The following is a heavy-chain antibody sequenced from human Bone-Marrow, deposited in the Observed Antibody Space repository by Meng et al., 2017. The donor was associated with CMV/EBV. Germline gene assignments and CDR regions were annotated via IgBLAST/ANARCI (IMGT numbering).Heavy chain of an antibody. CDR3: ARGIPETLYYYYYGMDV. V-gene: IGHV3-30*04. D-gene: IGHD2-21*01. J-gene: IGHJ6*02. CDR1: GFTFSSYA. Sequence: GGSLRLSCAASGFTFSSYAMHWVRQAPGKGLEWVAVISYDGSNKYYADSVKGRFTISRDNSKNTLYLQMNSLRAEDTAVYYCARGIPETLYYYYYGMDVWGQGTTVTASS. CDR2: ISYDGSNK.